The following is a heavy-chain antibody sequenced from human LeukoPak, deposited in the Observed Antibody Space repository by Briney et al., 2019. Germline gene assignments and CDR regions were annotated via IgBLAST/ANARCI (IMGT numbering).Heavy chain of an antibody. CDR2: VYYTGSS. V-gene: IGHV4-59*01. J-gene: IGHJ4*02. CDR1: GSSISPYY. D-gene: IGHD3-10*01. Sequence: PSETLSLTCTVSGSSISPYYWSWIRQSPGKGLEWIGCVYYTGSSKYSPSLKSRVTISLDTSKNQLSLNLISVTAADTAVYYCARSGGAGGAVWGQGTLVTVSS. CDR3: ARSGGAGGAV.